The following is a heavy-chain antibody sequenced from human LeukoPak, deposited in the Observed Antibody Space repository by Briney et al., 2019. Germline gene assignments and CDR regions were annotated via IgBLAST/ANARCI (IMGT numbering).Heavy chain of an antibody. CDR2: IDTAADT. D-gene: IGHD4-17*01. CDR1: GFTFSSFD. V-gene: IGHV3-13*01. Sequence: PGGSLRLSCAASGFTFSSFDMHWVRQSTGKGLEWVSGIDTAADTYYLGSVKGRFTISRENAKNSLSLQMDSLGVGDTAVYFCAKALTSGDSYFDYWGQGTLITVSS. CDR3: AKALTSGDSYFDY. J-gene: IGHJ4*02.